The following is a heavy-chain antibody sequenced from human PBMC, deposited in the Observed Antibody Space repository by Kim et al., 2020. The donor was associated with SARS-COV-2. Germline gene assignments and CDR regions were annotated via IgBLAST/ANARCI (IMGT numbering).Heavy chain of an antibody. J-gene: IGHJ3*02. CDR2: ISYDGSNK. CDR3: AREGKYSYGLGDAFDI. Sequence: GGSLRLSCAASGFTFSSYAMHWVRQAPGKGLEWVAVISYDGSNKYYADSVKGRFTISRENSKNTLYLQMNSLRAEDTAVYYCAREGKYSYGLGDAFDIWGQGTMVTVSS. D-gene: IGHD5-18*01. CDR1: GFTFSSYA. V-gene: IGHV3-30*04.